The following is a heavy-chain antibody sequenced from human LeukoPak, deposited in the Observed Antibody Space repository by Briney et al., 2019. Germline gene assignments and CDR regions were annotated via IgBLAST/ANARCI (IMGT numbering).Heavy chain of an antibody. D-gene: IGHD6-13*01. Sequence: SETLSLTCAVYGGSFSGYYWSWIRQPPGKGLEWIGEINHSGSTNYNPSLKSRVTISVDKSKNQFSLKLSSVTAADTAVYYCARGRVSSSWYPYDAFDIWGQGTMVTVSS. V-gene: IGHV4-34*01. CDR3: ARGRVSSSWYPYDAFDI. CDR2: INHSGST. CDR1: GGSFSGYY. J-gene: IGHJ3*02.